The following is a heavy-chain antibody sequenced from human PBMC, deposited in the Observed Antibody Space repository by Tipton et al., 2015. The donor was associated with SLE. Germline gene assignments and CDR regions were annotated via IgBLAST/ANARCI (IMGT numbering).Heavy chain of an antibody. J-gene: IGHJ4*02. Sequence: GLVKPSETLSLSCNVSGYSISRGHYWGWIRQAPGKGLEWIGNAYHGGTNYNPSLESRVAISLDTSKNQFSLKLTSVTAADTAVYYCARVTGTSDFDYWGQGTLVTVSS. D-gene: IGHD1-20*01. CDR3: ARVTGTSDFDY. CDR1: GYSISRGHY. V-gene: IGHV4-38-2*02. CDR2: AYHGGT.